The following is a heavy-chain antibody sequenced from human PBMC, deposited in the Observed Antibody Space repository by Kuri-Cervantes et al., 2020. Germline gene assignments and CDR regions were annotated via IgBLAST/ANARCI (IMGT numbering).Heavy chain of an antibody. CDR3: AREGAGTNYYYFMDV. Sequence: GEFLKFSCAASGFTFSNYGMHWVRQAPGKGQGWGAFIRYDGSNKYYADSVKGRITISRDNVKDSLYLQMNSLRAEDTAVYYCAREGAGTNYYYFMDVWGKGTTVTVSS. V-gene: IGHV3-30*02. CDR2: IRYDGSNK. CDR1: GFTFSNYG. D-gene: IGHD1-26*01. J-gene: IGHJ6*03.